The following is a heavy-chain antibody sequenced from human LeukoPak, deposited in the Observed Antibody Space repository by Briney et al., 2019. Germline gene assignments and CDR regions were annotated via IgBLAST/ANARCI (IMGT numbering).Heavy chain of an antibody. V-gene: IGHV3-66*01. D-gene: IGHD6-19*01. CDR1: GFTVSSNY. CDR3: AREGDSGWFFDY. J-gene: IGHJ4*02. Sequence: GGSLRLSCAASGFTVSSNYMSWVRQAPGGGLEWVSVIYSGGSTYYADSVKGRFTISRDNSKNTLYLQMNSLRAEDTAVYYCAREGDSGWFFDYWGQGTLVTVSS. CDR2: IYSGGST.